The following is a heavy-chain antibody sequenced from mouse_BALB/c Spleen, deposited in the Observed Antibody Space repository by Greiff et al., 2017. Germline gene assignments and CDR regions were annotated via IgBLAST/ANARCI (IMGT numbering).Heavy chain of an antibody. J-gene: IGHJ2*01. CDR3: ATNYGNYVPTFDY. CDR1: GYSITSDYA. V-gene: IGHV3-2*02. D-gene: IGHD2-1*01. Sequence: EVQLVESGPGLVKPSQSLSLTCTVTGYSITSDYAWNWIRQFPGNKLEWMGYISYSGSTSYNPSLKSRISITRDTSKNQFFLQLNSVTTEDTATYYCATNYGNYVPTFDYWGQGTTLTVSS. CDR2: ISYSGST.